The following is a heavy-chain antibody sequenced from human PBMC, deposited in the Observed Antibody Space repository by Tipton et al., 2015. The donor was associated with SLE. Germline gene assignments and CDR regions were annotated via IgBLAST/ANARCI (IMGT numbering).Heavy chain of an antibody. V-gene: IGHV4-38-2*02. CDR2: FYHSANT. J-gene: IGHJ3*02. CDR3: GRHDGQWDAFDI. Sequence: TLSLTCIVSRYSISSGYYWGWMRQAPGKEPEWIGSFYHSANTYYNPSLTSRVTISADTSKNQFSLRLTSVTAADTALYYCGRHDGQWDAFDIWGQGTTVTVSS. CDR1: RYSISSGYY. D-gene: IGHD6-19*01.